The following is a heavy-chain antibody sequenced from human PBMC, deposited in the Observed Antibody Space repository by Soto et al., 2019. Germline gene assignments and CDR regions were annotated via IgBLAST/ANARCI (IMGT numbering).Heavy chain of an antibody. CDR1: GFTFSSYA. V-gene: IGHV3-30-3*01. Sequence: QVQLVESGGGVVQPGRSLRLSCAASGFTFSSYAMHWVRQAPGKGLEWVAVISYDGSNKYYADSVKGRFTISRDNSKNTLYLQMNSLRAEDTAVYYCARDYTEMGNYWGQGTLVTVSS. D-gene: IGHD2-2*02. CDR2: ISYDGSNK. CDR3: ARDYTEMGNY. J-gene: IGHJ4*02.